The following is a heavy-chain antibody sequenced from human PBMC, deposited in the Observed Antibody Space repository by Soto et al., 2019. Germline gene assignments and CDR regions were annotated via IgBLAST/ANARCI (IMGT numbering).Heavy chain of an antibody. CDR3: GGLYGKGGFDP. Sequence: GESLKISCQGSGYSCSSHCIGWVRQMPGKGLEWMGIIYPGDSDARYSPSSQGQVTMSADNSINTAYLQWTSLKDSDTAMYCCGGLYGKGGFDPWGQGTVLAVAS. V-gene: IGHV5-51*01. J-gene: IGHJ5*02. D-gene: IGHD4-17*01. CDR1: GYSCSSHC. CDR2: IYPGDSDA.